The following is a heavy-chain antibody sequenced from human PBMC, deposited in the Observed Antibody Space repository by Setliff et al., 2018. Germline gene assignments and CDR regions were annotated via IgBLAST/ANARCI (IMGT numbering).Heavy chain of an antibody. CDR3: ARAWGNYYYYMDV. J-gene: IGHJ6*03. Sequence: PSETLSLTCTVSGGSINSGVYYWGWIRQPPGKGLEWIGRIYHGGDTYYNASLKRRLTISVDTSKNQFSLNLSSVTAADTAVYYCARAWGNYYYYMDVWGKGTTVTVSS. V-gene: IGHV4-39*07. CDR1: GGSINSGVYY. CDR2: IYHGGDT. D-gene: IGHD7-27*01.